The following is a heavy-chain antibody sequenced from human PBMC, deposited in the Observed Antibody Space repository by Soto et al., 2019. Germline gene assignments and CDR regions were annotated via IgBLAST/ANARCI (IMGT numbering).Heavy chain of an antibody. V-gene: IGHV1-18*01. J-gene: IGHJ5*02. CDR2: INVYNGNT. CDR1: GYTFTNYG. Sequence: QVQLVQSGGEVKKPGASVKVSCKASGYTFTNYGISWVRQAPGQGLEWRGWINVYNGNTKYAQKVQGRVTMTTDTSTSTAYMELRSLRSDDTAVYYCARGVGSGSYYNQYSWFDPWGQGTLVTVSS. CDR3: ARGVGSGSYYNQYSWFDP. D-gene: IGHD3-10*01.